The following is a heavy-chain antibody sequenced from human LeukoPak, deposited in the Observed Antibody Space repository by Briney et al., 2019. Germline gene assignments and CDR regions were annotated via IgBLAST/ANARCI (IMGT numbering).Heavy chain of an antibody. D-gene: IGHD6-19*01. J-gene: IGHJ3*02. CDR2: ISWNSGSI. V-gene: IGHV3-9*01. Sequence: GRSLRLSCAASGFTFDDYAMHWVRQAPGKGLEWVSGISWNSGSIGYADSVKGRFTISRDNAKTSLYLQMNSLRAEDTALYYCAKDPPGGWSNHDAFDIWGQGTMVTVSS. CDR1: GFTFDDYA. CDR3: AKDPPGGWSNHDAFDI.